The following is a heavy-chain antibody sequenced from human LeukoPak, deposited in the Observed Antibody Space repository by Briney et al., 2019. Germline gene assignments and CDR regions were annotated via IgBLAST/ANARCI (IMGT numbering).Heavy chain of an antibody. J-gene: IGHJ4*02. CDR2: IFYSGGT. D-gene: IGHD2/OR15-2a*01. CDR3: ARRNTADASIDF. Sequence: SETLSLTCTVSGGSISGHWWSWIRKPPGKGLEWIGDIFYSGGTNYNPSLRSRLTISLDTSKNQFSPKLSSVTAADTAMYYCARRNTADASIDFWGQGTLVTASS. CDR1: GGSISGHW. V-gene: IGHV4-59*08.